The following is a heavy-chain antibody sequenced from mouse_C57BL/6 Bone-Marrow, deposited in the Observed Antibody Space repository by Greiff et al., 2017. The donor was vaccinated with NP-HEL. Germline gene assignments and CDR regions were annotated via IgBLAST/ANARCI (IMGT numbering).Heavy chain of an antibody. CDR1: GFTFSSYG. CDR3: ARHYYSNYFDY. D-gene: IGHD2-5*01. Sequence: DVHLVESGGDLVKPGGSLKLSCAASGFTFSSYGMSWVRQTPDKRLEWVATISSGGSYNYYPDSVKGRFTISRDNAKNTLYLQMSSLKSEDTAMYYCARHYYSNYFDYWGQGTTLTVSS. V-gene: IGHV5-6*01. J-gene: IGHJ2*01. CDR2: ISSGGSYN.